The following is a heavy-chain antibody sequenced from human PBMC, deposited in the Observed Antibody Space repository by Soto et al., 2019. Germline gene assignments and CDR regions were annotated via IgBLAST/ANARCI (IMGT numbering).Heavy chain of an antibody. D-gene: IGHD2-15*01. J-gene: IGHJ4*02. V-gene: IGHV1-8*01. Sequence: ASVKVSCKASGYTFTSYDINWVRQATGQGLEWMGWMNPNSGNTGYAQKFQGRVTMTRNTSISTAYMELSSLRSEDTAVYFCARSSRKYCSGGSCYSDYWGQGTLVTVSS. CDR2: MNPNSGNT. CDR1: GYTFTSYD. CDR3: ARSSRKYCSGGSCYSDY.